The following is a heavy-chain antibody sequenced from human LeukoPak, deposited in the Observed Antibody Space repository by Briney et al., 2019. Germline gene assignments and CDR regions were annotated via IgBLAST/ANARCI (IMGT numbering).Heavy chain of an antibody. CDR1: GGSFSGYY. V-gene: IGHV4-34*01. CDR2: INHSGST. D-gene: IGHD6-19*01. Sequence: SETLSLTCAVYGGSFSGYYWSWIRQPPGKGLEWIGEINHSGSTNYNPSLKSRVTISVDTSKSQFSLKLSSVTAADTAVYYCARVRGVADTSRYFDLWGRGTLVTVSS. CDR3: ARVRGVADTSRYFDL. J-gene: IGHJ2*01.